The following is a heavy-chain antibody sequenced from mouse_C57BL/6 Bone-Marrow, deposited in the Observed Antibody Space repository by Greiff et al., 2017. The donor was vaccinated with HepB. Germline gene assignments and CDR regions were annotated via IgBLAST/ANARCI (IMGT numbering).Heavy chain of an antibody. CDR2: IDPENGDT. CDR3: NTMSGSYFDY. J-gene: IGHJ2*01. D-gene: IGHD1-3*01. V-gene: IGHV14-4*01. Sequence: VQLQQSGAELVRPGASVKLSCTASGFNIKDDYMHWVKQRPEQGLEWIGWIDPENGDTEYASKFQGKATITAETSSNTTYLQLSSLTSEDTAVYYCNTMSGSYFDYWGQGTTLTVSS. CDR1: GFNIKDDY.